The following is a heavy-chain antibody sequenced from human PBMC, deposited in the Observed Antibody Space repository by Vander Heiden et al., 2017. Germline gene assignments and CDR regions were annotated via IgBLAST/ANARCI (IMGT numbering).Heavy chain of an antibody. CDR1: GFPFDDYA. V-gene: IGHV3-9*01. D-gene: IGHD3-10*01. CDR3: AKDLSARFYYSGSNFYSYGMDV. Sequence: SCAASGFPFDDYAMHWVRQPPGKGLEWVSGIKWNSGNLGYAGSVKGRFTISRDKNSLYLQMNSLRPEDTALYYCAKDLSARFYYSGSNFYSYGMDVWGQGTTVTVSS. CDR2: IKWNSGNL. J-gene: IGHJ6*02.